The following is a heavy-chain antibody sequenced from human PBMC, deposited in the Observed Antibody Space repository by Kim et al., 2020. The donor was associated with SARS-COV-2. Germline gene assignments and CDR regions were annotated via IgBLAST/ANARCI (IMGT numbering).Heavy chain of an antibody. CDR3: ARDLSELDY. CDR2: ISYDGSNK. D-gene: IGHD3-9*01. CDR1: GFTFSSYA. V-gene: IGHV3-30*04. Sequence: GGSLRLSCAASGFTFSSYAMHWVRQAPGKGLEWVAVISYDGSNKYYADSVKGRFTISRDNSKNTLYLQMNSLRAEDTAVYYCARDLSELDYWGQGTLVTVSS. J-gene: IGHJ4*02.